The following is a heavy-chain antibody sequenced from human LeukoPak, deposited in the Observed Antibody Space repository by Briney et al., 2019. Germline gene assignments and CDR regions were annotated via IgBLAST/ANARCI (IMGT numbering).Heavy chain of an antibody. CDR3: ARLGSFCTNGVCYGA. CDR2: ISSSGRNM. D-gene: IGHD2-8*01. CDR1: GFTFSSYA. Sequence: GGSLRLSCAASGFTFSSYAMSWVRQAPGKGLEWVSHISSSGRNMYYADSVKGRFTISRDNAKKLLYLQMNSLRGEDTAVYYCARLGSFCTNGVCYGAWGQGTLVTVSS. V-gene: IGHV3-48*03. J-gene: IGHJ5*02.